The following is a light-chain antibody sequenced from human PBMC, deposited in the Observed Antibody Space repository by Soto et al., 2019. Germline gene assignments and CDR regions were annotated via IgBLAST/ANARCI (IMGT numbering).Light chain of an antibody. V-gene: IGLV1-51*02. CDR1: SSNIGNNF. J-gene: IGLJ3*02. CDR3: GTWDSDLSAGV. Sequence: QSVLTQPPSVSAAPGQKVTISCSGSSSNIGNNFVSWYQQFPGTAPKLLIYENNKRPSGIPDRFSGSKSGTSATLGITGLQTGDEADYYCGTWDSDLSAGVFGGGTQLTVL. CDR2: ENN.